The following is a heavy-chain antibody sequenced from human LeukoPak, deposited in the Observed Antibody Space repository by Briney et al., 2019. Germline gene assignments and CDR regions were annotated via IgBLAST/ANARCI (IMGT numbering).Heavy chain of an antibody. V-gene: IGHV3-66*01. Sequence: GGSLRLSSAASGLTVGFKCMSWVRQAPGKGLEWVSIIYSGGSSYYADSVKGRFTVSRDTSKNTLYLQMNSLRAEDTAVYYCATRPDGNDVPYFDYWGQGTLVTVSS. J-gene: IGHJ4*02. CDR2: IYSGGSS. D-gene: IGHD5-12*01. CDR1: GLTVGFKC. CDR3: ATRPDGNDVPYFDY.